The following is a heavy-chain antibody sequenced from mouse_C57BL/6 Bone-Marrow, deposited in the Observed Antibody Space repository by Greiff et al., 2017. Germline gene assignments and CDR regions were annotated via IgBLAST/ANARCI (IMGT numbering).Heavy chain of an antibody. J-gene: IGHJ4*01. V-gene: IGHV5-17*01. CDR2: ISSGSSTI. CDR3: SNDNYYALDY. Sequence: EVKLQESGGGLVKPGGSLKLSCAASGFTFSDYGMHWVRQAPEKGLEWVAYISSGSSTIYYADTVKGRFTISRDNAKNTLFLQMTSLRSEDTARYYCSNDNYYALDYWGQGTSVTVSS. CDR1: GFTFSDYG.